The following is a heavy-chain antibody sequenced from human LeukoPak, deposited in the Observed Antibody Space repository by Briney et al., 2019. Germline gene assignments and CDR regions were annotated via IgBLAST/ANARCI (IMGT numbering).Heavy chain of an antibody. CDR1: GFTFSSYA. D-gene: IGHD6-13*01. V-gene: IGHV3-30*01. CDR2: ISHDGSNK. CDR3: AGSPKYSSSWFEYFQH. J-gene: IGHJ1*01. Sequence: GGSLRLSCAASGFTFSSYAMHWVRQAPGKGLEWVAAISHDGSNKYHADSVKGRFTISRDNSENTVYLQMNSQRAEDTAVYFCAGSPKYSSSWFEYFQHWGQGTLVTVSS.